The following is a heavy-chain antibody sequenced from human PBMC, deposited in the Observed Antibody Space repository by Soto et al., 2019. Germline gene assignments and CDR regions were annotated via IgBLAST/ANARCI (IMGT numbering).Heavy chain of an antibody. V-gene: IGHV4-30-2*01. Sequence: DVPGVSFCRRGYALCWIRQPPGEGIERIGYMYHSENTYYNPSMKGQVTITLDHSRNQFSRTLNTVTAADTAVYFCVSSKYDVVGGSVWFDHWGQGTLVTVSS. D-gene: IGHD2-21*01. CDR2: MYHSENT. CDR3: VSSKYDVVGGSVWFDH. CDR1: GVSFCRRGYA. J-gene: IGHJ5*02.